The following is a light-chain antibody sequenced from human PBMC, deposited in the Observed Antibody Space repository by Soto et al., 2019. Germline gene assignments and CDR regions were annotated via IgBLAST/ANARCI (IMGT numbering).Light chain of an antibody. CDR1: QSLSSSY. J-gene: IGKJ5*01. V-gene: IGKV3D-20*02. CDR2: GAF. CDR3: QHRMNWPLT. Sequence: EIVFTHSPATLHVSXPGRATLSXXXSQSLSSSYLAWHQQKPGQAPRLVIYGAFSRATGIPDRFSGSGSETDFTLTISSLEPEDFAVYYCQHRMNWPLTFGQGTRLEIK.